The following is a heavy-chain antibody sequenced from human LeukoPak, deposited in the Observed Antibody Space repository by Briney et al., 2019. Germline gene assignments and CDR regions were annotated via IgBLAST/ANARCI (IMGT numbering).Heavy chain of an antibody. V-gene: IGHV4-59*01. D-gene: IGHD3-3*01. CDR3: ARRNDFWSGYSFDY. CDR2: IYYSGST. CDR1: GGSISSYY. J-gene: IGHJ4*02. Sequence: SETLSLTCTVSGGSISSYYWSWIRQPPGQGLEWIGYIYYSGSTNYNPSLKSRVTISVDTSKNQFSLKLSSVTAADTAVYYCARRNDFWSGYSFDYWGQGTLVTVSS.